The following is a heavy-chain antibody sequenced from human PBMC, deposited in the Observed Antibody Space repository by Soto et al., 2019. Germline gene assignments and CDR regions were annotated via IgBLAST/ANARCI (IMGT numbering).Heavy chain of an antibody. Sequence: GGSLRLSCAASGFTFSSYPMSWVRQAPGKGLEWVSAISGSGGSTYYADSVKGRFTISRDNSKNTLYLQMNSLRAEDTAVYYCAKEWLHYDILTGYYGGYYFDYWGQGTLVTVSS. CDR3: AKEWLHYDILTGYYGGYYFDY. J-gene: IGHJ4*02. V-gene: IGHV3-23*01. CDR2: ISGSGGST. CDR1: GFTFSSYP. D-gene: IGHD3-9*01.